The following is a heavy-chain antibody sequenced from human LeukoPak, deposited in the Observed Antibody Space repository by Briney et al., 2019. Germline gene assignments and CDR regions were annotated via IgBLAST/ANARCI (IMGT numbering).Heavy chain of an antibody. CDR2: IYYSGST. CDR3: ASITIPGVVMAFDY. Sequence: PSETLSLTCTVSGGSISSGDYYWIWIRQHPGKGLEWIGYIYYSGSTYYNPSLKSRVTISVDTSKNQFSLKLSSVTAADTAVYYCASITIPGVVMAFDYWGQGTLVTVSS. D-gene: IGHD3-3*01. V-gene: IGHV4-31*03. CDR1: GGSISSGDYY. J-gene: IGHJ4*02.